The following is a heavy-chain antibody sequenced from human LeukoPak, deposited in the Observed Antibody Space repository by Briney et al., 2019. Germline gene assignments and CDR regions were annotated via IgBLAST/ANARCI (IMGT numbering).Heavy chain of an antibody. CDR2: ISGSDVST. Sequence: GGSLRLSCVASGFAFRSFAMSWGRQAPGGGLQWVSTISGSDVSTYYADSVKGRFTISRDNSKNTLYLQMNSLRAEDTAVYYCAKGVTVTTRWDYFDYWGQGTLVTVSS. D-gene: IGHD4-17*01. CDR1: GFAFRSFA. V-gene: IGHV3-23*01. CDR3: AKGVTVTTRWDYFDY. J-gene: IGHJ4*02.